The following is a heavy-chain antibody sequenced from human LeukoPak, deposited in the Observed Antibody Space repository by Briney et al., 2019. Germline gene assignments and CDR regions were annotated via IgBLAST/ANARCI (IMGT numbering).Heavy chain of an antibody. D-gene: IGHD1-26*01. V-gene: IGHV3-74*01. CDR1: GFTFRSYW. CDR3: ARGYSGSYRIDY. CDR2: INIDGNTT. J-gene: IGHJ4*02. Sequence: PGGSLRLSCAASGFTFRSYWMHWVRQAPGKWLVWVSRINIDGNTTTYADSVRGRFTVSRDNAKNTLYVQMNSLRAEDTAVYYCARGYSGSYRIDYWGQGTLVTVSS.